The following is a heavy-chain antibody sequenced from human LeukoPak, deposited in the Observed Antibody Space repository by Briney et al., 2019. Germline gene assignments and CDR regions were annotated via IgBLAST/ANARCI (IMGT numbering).Heavy chain of an antibody. V-gene: IGHV4-34*01. D-gene: IGHD5-18*01. J-gene: IGHJ5*02. CDR2: INHSGST. Sequence: SETLSLTCAVYGGSFSGYYWSWIRQPPGKGLEWIGEINHSGSTNYNPSLKSRVTISVDTSKNQFSLKLSSVTAADTAVYYCASRQLWLRRGWFGPWGQGTLVTVSS. CDR3: ASRQLWLRRGWFGP. CDR1: GGSFSGYY.